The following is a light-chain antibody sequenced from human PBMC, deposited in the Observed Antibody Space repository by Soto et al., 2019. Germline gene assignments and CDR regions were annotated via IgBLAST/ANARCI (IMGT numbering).Light chain of an antibody. Sequence: DIPMTQSPSSLSASVGDRVTITCRASQSISSYLNWYQQKPGKXXKLLIYAASSLQSGVPARFSGSGSGTDLTITISSLQPDDFETYYCQQYNSYSGTFGQGTKVDNK. V-gene: IGKV1-39*01. CDR2: AAS. CDR1: QSISSY. J-gene: IGKJ1*01. CDR3: QQYNSYSGT.